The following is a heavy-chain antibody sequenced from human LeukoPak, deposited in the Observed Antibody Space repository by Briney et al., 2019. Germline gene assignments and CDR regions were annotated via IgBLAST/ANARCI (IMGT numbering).Heavy chain of an antibody. CDR2: IYYSGST. Sequence: SETLSLTCTVSGGSVSSASYYWSWIRQPPGKGLEWIGFIYYSGSTNYNPSLRSRITISVDTSKNQFSLELSSVTAADTAVYYCARGDSSSWSLFDYWGQGTLVTVSS. V-gene: IGHV4-61*01. CDR1: GGSVSSASYY. J-gene: IGHJ4*02. D-gene: IGHD6-13*01. CDR3: ARGDSSSWSLFDY.